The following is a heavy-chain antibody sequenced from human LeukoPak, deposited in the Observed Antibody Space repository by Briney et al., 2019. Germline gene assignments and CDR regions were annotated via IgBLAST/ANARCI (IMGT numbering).Heavy chain of an antibody. CDR3: ARELAGDSSGYYYGGGPIDY. V-gene: IGHV4-39*07. CDR2: IFYSGST. D-gene: IGHD3-22*01. Sequence: PSETLSLTCTVSGGSISTSNYYWGWIRQPPGKGLEWIGNIFYSGSTYYNPSLKSRVTMSVDMSKNQFSLKLTSVTAADTAVYYCARELAGDSSGYYYGGGPIDYWGQGTLVTVSS. CDR1: GGSISTSNYY. J-gene: IGHJ4*02.